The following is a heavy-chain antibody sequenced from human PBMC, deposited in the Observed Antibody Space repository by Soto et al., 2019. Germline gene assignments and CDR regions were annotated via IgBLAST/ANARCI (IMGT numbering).Heavy chain of an antibody. D-gene: IGHD3-10*01. CDR2: IYYSGST. V-gene: IGHV4-31*03. CDR3: ARDTQVRGVIQTADWFDP. Sequence: PSETLSLTCTVSGGSISSGGYYWSWIRQHPGKGLEWIGYIYYSGSTYYNPSLKSRVTISVDTSKNQFSLKLSSVTAADTAVYYCARDTQVRGVIQTADWFDPWGQGTLVTVSS. CDR1: GGSISSGGYY. J-gene: IGHJ5*02.